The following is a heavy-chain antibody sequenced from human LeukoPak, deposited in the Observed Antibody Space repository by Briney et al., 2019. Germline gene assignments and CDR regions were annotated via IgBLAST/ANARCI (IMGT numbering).Heavy chain of an antibody. CDR1: GGSISSRTYF. J-gene: IGHJ5*02. D-gene: IGHD6-13*01. Sequence: PSETLSLTCAVSGGSISSRTYFWGWIRQPPGGSLEWIGSMYYTGDTYYNPSLNSRVAMSIDTSNNQFSLKLSSLTAADTAVYYCARDRGHYSSTWYTWLDPWGQGILVTVSS. CDR2: MYYTGDT. CDR3: ARDRGHYSSTWYTWLDP. V-gene: IGHV4-39*07.